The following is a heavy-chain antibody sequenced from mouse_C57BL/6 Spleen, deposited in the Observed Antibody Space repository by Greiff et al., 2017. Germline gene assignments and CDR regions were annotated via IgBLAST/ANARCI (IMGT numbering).Heavy chain of an antibody. CDR3: AREDYYGSDWYFDV. V-gene: IGHV1-72*01. D-gene: IGHD1-1*01. J-gene: IGHJ1*03. CDR2: IDPKSGGT. Sequence: QVQLQQPGAELVKPGASVKLSCKASGYTFTSYWMHWVKQRPGRGLEWIGRIDPKSGGTKYNEKFQSKATLTVDKPSSTAYMQLSSLTSEDSAVYYCAREDYYGSDWYFDVWGTGTTVTVSS. CDR1: GYTFTSYW.